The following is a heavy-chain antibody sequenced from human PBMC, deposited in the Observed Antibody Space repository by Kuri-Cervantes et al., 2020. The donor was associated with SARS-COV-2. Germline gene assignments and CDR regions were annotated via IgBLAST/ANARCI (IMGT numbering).Heavy chain of an antibody. CDR3: ARTYYDFWSGYYTGGWFDP. J-gene: IGHJ5*02. CDR1: GGTFSSYA. CDR2: IIPILGTA. V-gene: IGHV1-69*04. Sequence: SVKVSCKASGGTFSSYAISWVRQAPGQGLEWMGRIIPILGTANYAQKFQGRVTITADKSTSTAYMELSSLRSEDTTVYYCARTYYDFWSGYYTGGWFDPWGQGTLVTVSS. D-gene: IGHD3-3*01.